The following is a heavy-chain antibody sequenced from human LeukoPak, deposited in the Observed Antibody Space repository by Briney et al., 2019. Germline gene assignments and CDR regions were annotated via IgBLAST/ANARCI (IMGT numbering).Heavy chain of an antibody. V-gene: IGHV4-59*12. CDR1: GGSISNYY. CDR3: SREYYYDSSGAPLGY. D-gene: IGHD3-22*01. Sequence: SETLSLTCTVSGGSISNYYWSWIRQPPGKGLEWIGYIFYSGNTNYNPSLKSRVVISVDTSKNQFSLKLSSVTAADTAVYYCSREYYYDSSGAPLGYWGQGTLVTVSS. J-gene: IGHJ4*02. CDR2: IFYSGNT.